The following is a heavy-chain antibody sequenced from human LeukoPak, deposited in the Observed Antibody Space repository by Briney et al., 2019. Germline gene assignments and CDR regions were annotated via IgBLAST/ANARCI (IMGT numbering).Heavy chain of an antibody. CDR2: INSDGSTT. CDR3: ARVTTDFWSGYYKS. CDR1: GFTFSSYW. Sequence: GGSLRLSCAASGFTFSSYWMHWVRQAPGKGLLWVSRINSDGSTTTYADSVKGRFTISRDNAKNTLYLQMNSLRAEDTAVYYCARVTTDFWSGYYKSWGQGTPVTVSS. J-gene: IGHJ5*02. D-gene: IGHD3-3*01. V-gene: IGHV3-74*01.